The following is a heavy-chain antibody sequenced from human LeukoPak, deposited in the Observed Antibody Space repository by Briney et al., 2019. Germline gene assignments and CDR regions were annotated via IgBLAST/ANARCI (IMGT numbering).Heavy chain of an antibody. Sequence: PGGSLRLSCAASGLTFSSYSMNWVRQVPGKGLEWVSSISSSSSYIYYADSVKGRFTISRDNAKNSLYLQMNSLRAEDTAVYYCARDIVPSSSGWYEFDYWGQGTLVTVSS. D-gene: IGHD6-19*01. CDR2: ISSSSSYI. CDR3: ARDIVPSSSGWYEFDY. V-gene: IGHV3-21*01. CDR1: GLTFSSYS. J-gene: IGHJ4*02.